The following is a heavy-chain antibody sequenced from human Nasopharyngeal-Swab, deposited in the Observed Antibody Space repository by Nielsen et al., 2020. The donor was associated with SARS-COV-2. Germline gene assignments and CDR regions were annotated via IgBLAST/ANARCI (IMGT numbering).Heavy chain of an antibody. D-gene: IGHD4-23*01. V-gene: IGHV3-74*01. Sequence: GESLKISCAASGFSFSTFWMHWVRQVPGEGLVWVSRINTDGKRTNYAEFVKGRFTISRDNVKNMLYLQMNNLRAEDTAVYYCARDLGGFGGYWGQGTLATVSS. J-gene: IGHJ4*02. CDR1: GFSFSTFW. CDR3: ARDLGGFGGY. CDR2: INTDGKRT.